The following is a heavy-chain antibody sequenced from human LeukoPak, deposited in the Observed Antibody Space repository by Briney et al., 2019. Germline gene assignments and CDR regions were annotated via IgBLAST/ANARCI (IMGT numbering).Heavy chain of an antibody. D-gene: IGHD1-1*01. J-gene: IGHJ5*02. CDR1: GASFSGYY. Sequence: SETLSLTCAVYGASFSGYYWTWIRQPPGKGLEWIGEIDHSGSTKYNPSLKGRLTISLDTSKNQFSLDLTSVTAADTAIYYCATGSQLGSYNRFEPWGQGTLVTVSS. V-gene: IGHV4-34*01. CDR3: ATGSQLGSYNRFEP. CDR2: IDHSGST.